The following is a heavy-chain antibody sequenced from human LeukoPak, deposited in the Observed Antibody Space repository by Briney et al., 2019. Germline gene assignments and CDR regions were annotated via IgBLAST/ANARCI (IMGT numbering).Heavy chain of an antibody. Sequence: GRSLRLSCAASGFTFSSYWMTWVRQAPGKGLEWVANIKPDGSEKYYVDSVKGRFTISRDNARNSLYLQMNSLRAEDTAVYYCASILWWDIGFDYWGQGTLVSVSS. CDR1: GFTFSSYW. CDR2: IKPDGSEK. CDR3: ASILWWDIGFDY. D-gene: IGHD2-21*01. J-gene: IGHJ4*02. V-gene: IGHV3-7*01.